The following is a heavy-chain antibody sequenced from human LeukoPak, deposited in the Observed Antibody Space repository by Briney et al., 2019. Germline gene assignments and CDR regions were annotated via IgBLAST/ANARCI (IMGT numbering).Heavy chain of an antibody. D-gene: IGHD3-22*01. CDR2: ISGSGGST. J-gene: IGHJ4*02. CDR1: GFTFSNYA. CDR3: AKCYYYDSSGYYYPDY. Sequence: GGSLRLSCAASGFTFSNYAITWVRQAPGKGLEWVSGISGSGGSTNYADSVRGRFTISRDNSKNTLYLQMNSLRVEDTAIYYCAKCYYYDSSGYYYPDYWGQGTLVTVSS. V-gene: IGHV3-23*01.